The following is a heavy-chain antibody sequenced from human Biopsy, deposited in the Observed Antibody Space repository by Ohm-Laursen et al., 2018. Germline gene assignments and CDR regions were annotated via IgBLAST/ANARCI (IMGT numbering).Heavy chain of an antibody. Sequence: SLRLSCAASGFTLSTYWMHWVRQVPGKGLVWVSRISSDGSSVSYADSVEGRLTVSRDNAKNTLYLQMNSQRAEDTAVYYCALAAAQTVTHFDYWGQGTLVTVSS. CDR3: ALAAAQTVTHFDY. CDR1: GFTLSTYW. J-gene: IGHJ4*02. CDR2: ISSDGSSV. V-gene: IGHV3-74*01. D-gene: IGHD4-17*01.